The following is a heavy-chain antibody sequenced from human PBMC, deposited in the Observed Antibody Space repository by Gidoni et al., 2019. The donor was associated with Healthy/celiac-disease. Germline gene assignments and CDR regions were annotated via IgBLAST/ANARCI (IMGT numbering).Heavy chain of an antibody. D-gene: IGHD2-15*01. CDR1: GCSISSGRYS. CDR3: ARVVAAKRSPGVGWFDP. CDR2: IYHRGST. J-gene: IGHJ5*02. Sequence: QLHLQASGSGLVQPSQTLPLPCAVSGCSISSGRYSWSWIRQPPGKGLDWIGYIYHRGSTYYNPSLKSRVTISEDRSKNQFSLKLSSVTAADTAVYYCARVVAAKRSPGVGWFDPWGQGTLVTVSS. V-gene: IGHV4-30-2*01.